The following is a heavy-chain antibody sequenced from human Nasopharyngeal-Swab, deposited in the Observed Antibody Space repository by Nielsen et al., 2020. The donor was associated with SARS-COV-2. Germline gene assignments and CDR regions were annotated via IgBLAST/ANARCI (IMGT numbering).Heavy chain of an antibody. CDR1: GGTFSSYA. Sequence: SVTLSCKASGGTFSSYAISWVRQAPGPGLEWMGGIIPIFGTANYAQKFQGRVTITADKSTSTAYMELSSLRSEDTAVYYCATVKTYYYDSSGDRGDAFDIWGQGTMVTVSS. CDR3: ATVKTYYYDSSGDRGDAFDI. CDR2: IIPIFGTA. V-gene: IGHV1-69*06. D-gene: IGHD3-22*01. J-gene: IGHJ3*02.